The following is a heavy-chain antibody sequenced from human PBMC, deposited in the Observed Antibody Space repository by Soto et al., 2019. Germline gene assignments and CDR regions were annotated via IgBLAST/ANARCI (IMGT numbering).Heavy chain of an antibody. Sequence: GPMRHSYAASEFDSSGYAMSWVSKAPWKGLEWVSAISGSGGSTYYADSVKGRFTISRDNSKNTLYLQMNSLRAEDTAVYYCAKDRSSGWATSSGMAVWGQGTTVTVFS. V-gene: IGHV3-23*01. CDR1: EFDSSGYA. D-gene: IGHD6-19*01. CDR2: ISGSGGST. J-gene: IGHJ6*02. CDR3: AKDRSSGWATSSGMAV.